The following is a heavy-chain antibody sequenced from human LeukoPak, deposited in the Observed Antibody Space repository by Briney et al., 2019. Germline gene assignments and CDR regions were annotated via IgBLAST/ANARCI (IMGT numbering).Heavy chain of an antibody. J-gene: IGHJ4*02. CDR2: ISPSGYT. D-gene: IGHD4-17*01. CDR3: ARHTRDRNCGDYDY. V-gene: IGHV4-59*08. CDR1: GGSISSSY. Sequence: SETLSLTCIVSGGSISSSYWGWLRQPPGKGLEWIGYISPSGYTNYNPSLKSRVTISADTSKSQFSLRLTSVTAADTAVYYCARHTRDRNCGDYDYWGQGTLVTVSS.